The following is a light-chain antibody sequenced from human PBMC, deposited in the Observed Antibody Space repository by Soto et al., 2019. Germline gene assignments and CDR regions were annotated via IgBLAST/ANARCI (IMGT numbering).Light chain of an antibody. CDR3: QQYISQRT. CDR2: KSS. CDR1: QYISNW. J-gene: IGKJ1*01. Sequence: DIQMTQSPSTLSASVGDRVTITCRASQYISNWLAWYQLKPGKAPKLRIYKSSSLESGVPSRFSGSGSGTELTLTISSLQPYDFATYYFQQYISQRTFGRRTKVELK. V-gene: IGKV1-5*03.